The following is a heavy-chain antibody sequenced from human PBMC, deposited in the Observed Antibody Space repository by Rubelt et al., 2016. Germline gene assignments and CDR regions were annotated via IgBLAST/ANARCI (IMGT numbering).Heavy chain of an antibody. J-gene: IGHJ4*02. CDR3: STGYSSGWYVAY. Sequence: QVQLVQSGAEVKKPGASVKVSCKAAGYSFTTYSIHWVRQAPGQRLEWMGWINAGTGNTKYSQKFQGRVTITRDTSASTAYMELSSLRSEDTAIYYCSTGYSSGWYVAYWGQGTLVTVSS. V-gene: IGHV1-3*01. D-gene: IGHD6-19*01. CDR2: INAGTGNT. CDR1: GYSFTTYS.